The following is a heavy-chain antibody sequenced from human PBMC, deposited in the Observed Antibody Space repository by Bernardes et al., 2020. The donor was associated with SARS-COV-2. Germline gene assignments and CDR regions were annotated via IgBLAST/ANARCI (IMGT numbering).Heavy chain of an antibody. Sequence: GGSLRLSCAASGFTFSDYAMSWVHQAPGKGLEWVSSVRGSGGGTYYADSVKGRFTTSRDNSKNTLYLQMNSLRAEDTAIYYCAKLRWEVLSGGFDYWGQGTLVTVSS. CDR2: VRGSGGGT. D-gene: IGHD1-26*01. CDR1: GFTFSDYA. CDR3: AKLRWEVLSGGFDY. J-gene: IGHJ4*02. V-gene: IGHV3-23*01.